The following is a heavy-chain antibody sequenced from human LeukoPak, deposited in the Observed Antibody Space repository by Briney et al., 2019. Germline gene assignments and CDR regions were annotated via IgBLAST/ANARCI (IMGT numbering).Heavy chain of an antibody. CDR2: INPNSGGT. V-gene: IGHV1-2*04. CDR1: GYTFTGYY. J-gene: IGHJ6*04. CDR3: ARAVGYCSGGSCYYPYGMDV. Sequence: ASVKVSCKASGYTFTGYYMHWVRQAPGQGLEWMGWINPNSGGTNYAQKFQGWVTMTRDTSISTAYMELSRLRSDDTAVYCCARAVGYCSGGSCYYPYGMDVWGKGTTVTVSS. D-gene: IGHD2-15*01.